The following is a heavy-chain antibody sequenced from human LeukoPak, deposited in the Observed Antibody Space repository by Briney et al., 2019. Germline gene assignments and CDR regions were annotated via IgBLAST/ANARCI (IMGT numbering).Heavy chain of an antibody. V-gene: IGHV1-24*01. J-gene: IGHJ3*02. CDR2: SDPEDGET. CDR3: ATSPQVANDAFDI. CDR1: GYTLTELS. Sequence: ASVKVSCKVSGYTLTELSMHWVRQAPGKGLEWMGGSDPEDGETIYAQKFQGRVTMTEDTSTDTAYMELSSPRSEDTAVYYCATSPQVANDAFDIWGQGTMVTVSS.